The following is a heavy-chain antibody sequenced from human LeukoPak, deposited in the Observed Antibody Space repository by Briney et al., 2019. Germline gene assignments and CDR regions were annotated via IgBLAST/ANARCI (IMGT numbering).Heavy chain of an antibody. D-gene: IGHD3-22*01. CDR3: ARARGLGNYYDSSGSPRRAFDI. CDR1: GGSISSYY. V-gene: IGHV4-59*01. CDR2: IYYSGST. J-gene: IGHJ3*02. Sequence: SETLSLTCTVSGGSISSYYWSWIRQPPGKGLECIGYIYYSGSTNYNPSPKSRVTISVDTSKNQFSLELSSVTAADTAVYYCARARGLGNYYDSSGSPRRAFDIWGQGTMVTVSS.